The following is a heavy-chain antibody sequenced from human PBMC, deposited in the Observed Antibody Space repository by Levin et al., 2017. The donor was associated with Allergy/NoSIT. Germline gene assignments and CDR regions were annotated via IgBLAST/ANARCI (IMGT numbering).Heavy chain of an antibody. D-gene: IGHD6-13*01. Sequence: GGSLRLSCVASGFTFSTYGMHWVRQAPGKGLEWVAAIWYDGSNEYYADSVKGRFTISRDGPNNRLSRQRNSPRAEATAVYYCARVGLDSSSWFYSWGQGTLVTVSS. CDR1: GFTFSTYG. CDR3: ARVGLDSSSWFYS. CDR2: IWYDGSNE. V-gene: IGHV3-33*01. J-gene: IGHJ5*01.